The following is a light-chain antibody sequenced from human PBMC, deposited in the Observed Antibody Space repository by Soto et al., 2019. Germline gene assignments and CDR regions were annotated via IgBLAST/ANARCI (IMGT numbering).Light chain of an antibody. J-gene: IGLJ1*01. Sequence: QSVLTQPPSVSAAPGQKVTISCSGSSSNIENYYVCWYQQVPGTAPKLLIYDNDKRPSGIPDRFSGSKSGTSATLGITGLXTGDEADYYCGTWDSSLSAYVFGTGTKVTVL. CDR3: GTWDSSLSAYV. V-gene: IGLV1-51*01. CDR1: SSNIENYY. CDR2: DND.